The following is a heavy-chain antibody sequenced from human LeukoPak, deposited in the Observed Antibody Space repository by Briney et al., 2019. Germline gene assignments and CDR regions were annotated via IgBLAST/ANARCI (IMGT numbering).Heavy chain of an antibody. V-gene: IGHV3-48*04. CDR1: GFTFSSYS. CDR2: ISSSSSTI. D-gene: IGHD5-24*01. CDR3: ATEMATSRSYFYYAMDV. Sequence: GGSLRLSCAASGFTFSSYSMNWVRQAPGRGLEWVSYISSSSSTIYYADSVKGRFTISRDNAKNSLYLQMNSLRAEDTAVYYCATEMATSRSYFYYAMDVWGQGTTVTVSS. J-gene: IGHJ6*02.